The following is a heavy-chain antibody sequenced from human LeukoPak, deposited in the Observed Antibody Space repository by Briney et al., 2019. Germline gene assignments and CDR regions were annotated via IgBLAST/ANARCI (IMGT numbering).Heavy chain of an antibody. CDR1: SGSIDSNS. D-gene: IGHD6-13*01. J-gene: IGHJ5*02. Sequence: PSETLSLTCTVSSGSIDSNSWTWIRQPPGKGLEWIGYIYYSGTTNYNPSLKSRVTMSVDMSKNQFSLKLSSVTAADTAVYYCARRSSSWKNWFDPWGQGTLVTVSS. V-gene: IGHV4-59*01. CDR2: IYYSGTT. CDR3: ARRSSSWKNWFDP.